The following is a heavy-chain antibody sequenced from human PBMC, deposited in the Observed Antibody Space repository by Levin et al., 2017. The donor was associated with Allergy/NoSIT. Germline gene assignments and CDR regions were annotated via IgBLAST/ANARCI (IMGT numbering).Heavy chain of an antibody. D-gene: IGHD1-20*01. CDR1: GASISSYH. V-gene: IGHV4-59*01. CDR3: GRVLTGTVDY. Sequence: PGGSLRLSCTVSGASISSYHWGWIRQPPGKGLEWIGYISYSGSTNYIPSLKSRVTISVDTSKNQFSLKLSSVTAADTAVYYCGRVLTGTVDYWGQGTLVTVSS. CDR2: ISYSGST. J-gene: IGHJ4*02.